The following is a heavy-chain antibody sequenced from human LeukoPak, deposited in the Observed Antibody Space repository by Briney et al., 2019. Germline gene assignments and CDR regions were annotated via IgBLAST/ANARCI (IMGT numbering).Heavy chain of an antibody. CDR3: ARDPYSGNYGNYYYYYMAA. CDR2: ITSSGAYI. D-gene: IGHD1-26*01. J-gene: IGHJ6*03. Sequence: GWSLRLSCAASGFTFDNYNMNWVRQAPGKALEWVSSITSSGAYIFYADSVKGRFTISRDNAKDSLYLQMNSLGPEDTAVYYCARDPYSGNYGNYYYYYMAAWGKGTTVTISS. V-gene: IGHV3-21*01. CDR1: GFTFDNYN.